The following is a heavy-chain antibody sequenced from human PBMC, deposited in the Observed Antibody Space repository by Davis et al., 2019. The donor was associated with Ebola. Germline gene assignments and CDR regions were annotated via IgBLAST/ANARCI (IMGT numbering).Heavy chain of an antibody. D-gene: IGHD6-13*01. CDR3: ARGETGRDASSLSFDP. V-gene: IGHV1-69*13. CDR1: GGTFSSYA. J-gene: IGHJ5*02. Sequence: SVPVSCKASGGTFSSYAISWVRQAPAQGLEWMGGIIFGTPNYAQKFQGRVTIIADESTSTAYMELSSLRSEDTAVYYCARGETGRDASSLSFDPWGQGTLVTVTS. CDR2: IIFGTP.